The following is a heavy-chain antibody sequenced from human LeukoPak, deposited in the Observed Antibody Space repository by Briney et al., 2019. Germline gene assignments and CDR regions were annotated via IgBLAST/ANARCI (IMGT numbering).Heavy chain of an antibody. CDR2: INPSGGST. Sequence: ASVKVSCKASGYTFTSYYMHWVRQAPGQGLEWMGIINPSGGSTSYAQKFQGRVTMTRDTSTSTVYMELSSLRSEDTAVYYCARGRAMVKIPTYYFDYWGQGTLVTVSS. CDR1: GYTFTSYY. J-gene: IGHJ4*02. D-gene: IGHD5-18*01. CDR3: ARGRAMVKIPTYYFDY. V-gene: IGHV1-46*01.